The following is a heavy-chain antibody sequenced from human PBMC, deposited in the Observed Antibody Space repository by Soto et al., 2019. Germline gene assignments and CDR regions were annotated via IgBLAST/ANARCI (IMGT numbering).Heavy chain of an antibody. J-gene: IGHJ5*02. D-gene: IGHD1-7*01. CDR2: INHSGST. V-gene: IGHV4-34*01. CDR3: ASTYNWNYVWFDP. Sequence: SETLSLTCAVYGGSFSGYYWSWIRQPPGKGLEWIGEINHSGSTKYNQSLKSRVTISVDTSKNQFSLKMSSVTAADTAVYYCASTYNWNYVWFDPWGHGTLVTVS. CDR1: GGSFSGYY.